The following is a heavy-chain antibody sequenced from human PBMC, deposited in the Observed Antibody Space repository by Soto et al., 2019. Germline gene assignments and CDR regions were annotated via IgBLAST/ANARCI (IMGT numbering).Heavy chain of an antibody. CDR2: IYYSGST. D-gene: IGHD3-10*01. CDR1: GGSISSYY. J-gene: IGHJ6*03. CDR3: AAALDNPGSYYNHYYYYMDV. Sequence: SETLSLTCTVSGGSISSYYWSWIRQPPGKGLEWIGYIYYSGSTNYNPSLKSRVTISVETSKNQFSLKLSSVTAADTAVYYCAAALDNPGSYYNHYYYYMDVWGKGTTVTVSS. V-gene: IGHV4-59*08.